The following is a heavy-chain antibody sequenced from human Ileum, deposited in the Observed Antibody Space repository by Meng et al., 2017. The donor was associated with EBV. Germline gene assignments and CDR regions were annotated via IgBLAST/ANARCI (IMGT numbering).Heavy chain of an antibody. V-gene: IGHV1-69*01. Sequence: ELLPAGVEVNRLGPSLKCACYAGGGTFTTHTFSWVRQDPGQGLVWAGGLIAVYDKTKSAQRFQDRVTFTADESTSTAYMELSSLTFDDTAVYFCARGRRNEPLFDYWGQGTLVTVSS. CDR2: LIAVYDKT. D-gene: IGHD1-14*01. CDR1: GGTFTTHT. CDR3: ARGRRNEPLFDY. J-gene: IGHJ4*02.